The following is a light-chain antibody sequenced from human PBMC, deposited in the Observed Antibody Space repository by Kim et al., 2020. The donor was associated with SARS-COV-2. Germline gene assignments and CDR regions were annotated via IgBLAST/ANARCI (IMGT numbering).Light chain of an antibody. CDR1: VLPKQY. V-gene: IGLV3-25*03. CDR3: QAADVSRTFVV. CDR2: KDT. J-gene: IGLJ2*01. Sequence: SYELTQPPSVSVSPGQTAAITCSGDVLPKQYVFWYQKKAGQSPKLVIYKDTERPSGIPERFSGSTSGTVVTLTISGVQAEDEADYYCQAADVSRTFVVFGGGTQLTVL.